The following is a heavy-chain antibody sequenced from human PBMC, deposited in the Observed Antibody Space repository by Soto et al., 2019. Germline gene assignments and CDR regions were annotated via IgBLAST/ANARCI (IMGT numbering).Heavy chain of an antibody. Sequence: LSLTCTVSGGSISSGDYYWSWIRQPPGKGLEWIGYIYYSGSTYYNPSLKSRVTISVDTSKNQFSLKLSSVTAAGTAVYYCARDSLETAFDYWGQGTLVTVS. CDR1: GGSISSGDYY. CDR2: IYYSGST. CDR3: ARDSLETAFDY. V-gene: IGHV4-30-4*01. D-gene: IGHD5-18*01. J-gene: IGHJ4*02.